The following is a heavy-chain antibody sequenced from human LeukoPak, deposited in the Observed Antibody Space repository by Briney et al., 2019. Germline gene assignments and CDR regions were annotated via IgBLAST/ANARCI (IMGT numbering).Heavy chain of an antibody. J-gene: IGHJ2*01. CDR2: IIPIFGTA. CDR3: ATDRGTYDSSGYRLHWYFDL. V-gene: IGHV1-69*06. Sequence: SVKVSCKASGGTFSSYAISWVRQAPGQGLEWMGGIIPIFGTANYAQKFQGRVTMTEDTSTDTAYLELSSLRSEDTAVYYCATDRGTYDSSGYRLHWYFDLWGRGTLVTVSS. D-gene: IGHD3-22*01. CDR1: GGTFSSYA.